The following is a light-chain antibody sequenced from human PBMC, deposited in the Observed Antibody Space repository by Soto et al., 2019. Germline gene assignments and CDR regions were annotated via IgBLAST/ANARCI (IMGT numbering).Light chain of an antibody. V-gene: IGKV3-15*01. CDR1: QRVSSN. Sequence: EIVMTQSPATLSVSPGERATLSCRASQRVSSNLAWYQQKPGQAPRLLIYGAYTRATGIPARFSGSGSGTEFTRTISSLQSEDFAVYYWQQYNNWPPTYTFCQGTKLASK. J-gene: IGKJ2*01. CDR2: GAY. CDR3: QQYNNWPPTYT.